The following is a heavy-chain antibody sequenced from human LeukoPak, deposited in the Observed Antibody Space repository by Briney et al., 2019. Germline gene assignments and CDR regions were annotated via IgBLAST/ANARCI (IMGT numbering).Heavy chain of an antibody. Sequence: GESLKISCKGSGYSFTSYWIGWVRQMPGKGLEWMGIIYPGDSNTRYSPFFQGQVTISADKSIGTAYLQWSSLKASDTAMYYCARTLTCSSTSCSDYWGQGTLVTVSS. CDR2: IYPGDSNT. V-gene: IGHV5-51*01. CDR1: GYSFTSYW. J-gene: IGHJ4*02. D-gene: IGHD2-2*01. CDR3: ARTLTCSSTSCSDY.